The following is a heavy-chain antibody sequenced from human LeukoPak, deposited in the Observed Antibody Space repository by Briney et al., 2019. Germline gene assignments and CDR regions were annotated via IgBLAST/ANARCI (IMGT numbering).Heavy chain of an antibody. Sequence: GGSLRLSCAASGFTFSDFYMSWIRQAPGRGLEWVSYISPSATYTKYADSVKGRFTISRDNSKNTLYLQMIGLRDEDTAVYYCARDPGTVTYYFDYWGRGTLVTVSS. CDR3: ARDPGTVTYYFDY. D-gene: IGHD4-11*01. CDR1: GFTFSDFY. CDR2: ISPSATYT. J-gene: IGHJ4*02. V-gene: IGHV3-11*06.